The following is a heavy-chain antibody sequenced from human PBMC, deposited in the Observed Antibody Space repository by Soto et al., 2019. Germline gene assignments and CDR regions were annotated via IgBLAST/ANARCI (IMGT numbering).Heavy chain of an antibody. CDR2: ISPSGDTI. Sequence: LRLSCAASGFTFTAYDLTWVRQAPGKGLDWVSGISPSGDTIYYADSVKGRFTISRDNSKTVLYLQMNSLRAEDTAVYYCASKGTANPFYWGQGTLVTVSS. CDR3: ASKGTANPFY. CDR1: GFTFTAYD. J-gene: IGHJ4*02. D-gene: IGHD2-21*02. V-gene: IGHV3-23*01.